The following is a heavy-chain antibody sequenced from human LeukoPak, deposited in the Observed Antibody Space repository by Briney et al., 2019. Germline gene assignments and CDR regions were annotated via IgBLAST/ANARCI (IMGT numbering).Heavy chain of an antibody. Sequence: ASLTVSCNSSGYTFSSYDFNWVRQAPGQGLEWMGWMNPNSSNNGCAQKFQGSVTTTRDTSISTVYMALSTLRSEDTAVYYCARGPPPYCSGDSCYSFLYFPHWGQGTLVTVSS. V-gene: IGHV1-8*01. CDR3: ARGPPPYCSGDSCYSFLYFPH. D-gene: IGHD2-15*01. CDR1: GYTFSSYD. CDR2: MNPNSSNN. J-gene: IGHJ1*01.